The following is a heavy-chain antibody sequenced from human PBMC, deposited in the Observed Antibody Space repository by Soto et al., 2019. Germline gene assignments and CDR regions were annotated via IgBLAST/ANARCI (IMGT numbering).Heavy chain of an antibody. CDR2: VFHSGDT. CDR1: GGSIGGRNW. V-gene: IGHV4-4*02. D-gene: IGHD3-22*01. CDR3: ARLIYDSRLNYFYFDF. Sequence: SETLSLTCVVSGGSIGGRNWCSCVRQAPGKGLEWIGEVFHSGDTTYTPSLRSRVTISVDKSKNQFSLKLNSVTAADTAVYYCARLIYDSRLNYFYFDFWGQGALVTVSS. J-gene: IGHJ4*02.